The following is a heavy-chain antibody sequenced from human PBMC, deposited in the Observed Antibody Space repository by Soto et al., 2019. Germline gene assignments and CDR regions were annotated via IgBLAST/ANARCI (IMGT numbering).Heavy chain of an antibody. Sequence: VLLLESGGGLVQPGASLRLSCEASGLTFRSYALSWVRQAPGKGLEWVSGISDTGSNPYYADSVKGRFTISRDNSKNTLSLQMKSRRADDTAMYYCAKAGGRVVDAYDTWGQGTLVIVSS. J-gene: IGHJ5*02. V-gene: IGHV3-23*01. D-gene: IGHD3-3*01. CDR1: GLTFRSYA. CDR3: AKAGGRVVDAYDT. CDR2: ISDTGSNP.